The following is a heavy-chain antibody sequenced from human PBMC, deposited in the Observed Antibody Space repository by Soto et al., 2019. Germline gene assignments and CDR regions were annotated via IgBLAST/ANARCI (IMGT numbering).Heavy chain of an antibody. CDR1: GFTFSSYA. CDR3: AKDSLIRITIFGVEFDY. Sequence: GGSLRLSCAASGFTFSSYAMSWVRQAPGKGLEWVSAISGSGGSTYYADSVKGRFTISRDNSKNTLYLQMNSLRAEDTAVYYCAKDSLIRITIFGVEFDYWGQGTLVTVSS. J-gene: IGHJ4*02. CDR2: ISGSGGST. V-gene: IGHV3-23*01. D-gene: IGHD3-3*01.